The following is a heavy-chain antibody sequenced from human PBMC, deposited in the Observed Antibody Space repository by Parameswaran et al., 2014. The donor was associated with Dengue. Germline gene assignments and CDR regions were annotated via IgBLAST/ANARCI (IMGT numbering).Heavy chain of an antibody. CDR2: ISGSGGST. V-gene: IGHV3-23*01. D-gene: IGHD4-17*01. Sequence: WIRQPPGKGLEWVSAISGSGGSTYYADSVKGRFTISRDNPKNTLYLQMNSLRAEDTAVYYCAKDYYGDYGEYFQHWGQGTLVTVSS. J-gene: IGHJ1*01. CDR3: AKDYYGDYGEYFQH.